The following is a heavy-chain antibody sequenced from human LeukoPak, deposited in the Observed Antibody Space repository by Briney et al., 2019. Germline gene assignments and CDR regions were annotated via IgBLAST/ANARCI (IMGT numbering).Heavy chain of an antibody. D-gene: IGHD3-10*01. Sequence: PGGSLRLSCAASGFTFSSYAMHWVRQAPGKGLEWVAVISYDGSNKYYADSVKGRFTISRDNSKNTLYLQMNSLRAEDTAVYYCARDLGFGDYSDGYAFDIWGQGTMVTVSS. V-gene: IGHV3-30*04. CDR2: ISYDGSNK. J-gene: IGHJ3*02. CDR3: ARDLGFGDYSDGYAFDI. CDR1: GFTFSSYA.